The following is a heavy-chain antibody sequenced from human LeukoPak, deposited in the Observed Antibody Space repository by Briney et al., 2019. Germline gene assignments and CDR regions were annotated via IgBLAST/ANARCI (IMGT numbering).Heavy chain of an antibody. D-gene: IGHD3-3*01. V-gene: IGHV1-2*02. CDR2: INPNSGGT. J-gene: IGHJ4*02. CDR1: GFTFAFYY. Sequence: ASVKVSCKASGFTFAFYYLNWVRQAPGQGLEWIGWINPNSGGTNYAHNFEGRVTITWDTSISTTSMDLNRLTSDDTAVYYCARDKMDYWSGYYRGGFDYWGQGTLVTVSP. CDR3: ARDKMDYWSGYYRGGFDY.